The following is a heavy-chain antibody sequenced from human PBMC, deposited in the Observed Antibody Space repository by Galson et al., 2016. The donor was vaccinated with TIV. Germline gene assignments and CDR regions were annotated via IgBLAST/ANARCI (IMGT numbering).Heavy chain of an antibody. CDR3: AFTMPTITSVDY. V-gene: IGHV1-69*04. Sequence: SVKVSCKASGGTFSSYGISWVRQAPGQGPECMGRIIPILGLTNYAQKFQGRVTITADTSTNIAYMELSSLRSEDTAVYFCAFTMPTITSVDYWGQGTLVTVSS. CDR1: GGTFSSYG. D-gene: IGHD5-24*01. CDR2: IIPILGLT. J-gene: IGHJ4*02.